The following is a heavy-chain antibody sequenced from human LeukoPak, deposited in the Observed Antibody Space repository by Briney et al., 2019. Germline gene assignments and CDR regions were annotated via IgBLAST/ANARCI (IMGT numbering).Heavy chain of an antibody. CDR3: AGYSYGFDY. D-gene: IGHD5-18*01. V-gene: IGHV4-30-2*01. J-gene: IGHJ4*02. CDR2: IYHSGST. Sequence: TLSLTCAVSGGSISSGGYSWSWIRQPPGKGLEWIGYIYHSGSTYYTPSLKSRVTISVDRSKNQFSLKLSSVTAADTAVYYCAGYSYGFDYGGQGTLVTVSS. CDR1: GGSISSGGYS.